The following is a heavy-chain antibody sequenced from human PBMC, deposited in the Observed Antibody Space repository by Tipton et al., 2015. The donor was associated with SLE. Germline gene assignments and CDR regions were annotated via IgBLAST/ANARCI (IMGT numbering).Heavy chain of an antibody. CDR1: GFTFSSYS. CDR3: AKGMTTVTDYFDY. D-gene: IGHD4-17*01. Sequence: SLRLSCAASGFTFSSYSMNWVRQAPGKGLEWVSYISSSSSTIYYADSVKGRFTISRDNAKNTLYLQMNSLRAEDTAVYYCAKGMTTVTDYFDYWGQGTLVTVPS. J-gene: IGHJ4*02. CDR2: ISSSSSTI. V-gene: IGHV3-48*01.